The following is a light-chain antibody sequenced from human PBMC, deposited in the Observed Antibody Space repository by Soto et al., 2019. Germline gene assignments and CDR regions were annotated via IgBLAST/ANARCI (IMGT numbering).Light chain of an antibody. CDR2: DVT. Sequence: QSALTQPASVCGSPGQSITISCIGSFSDVGGYNYVSWYQQHPGKGPRLLIYDVTNRPSGVSDRFSGSKSGYTSSLTVSGHQADEDSDYYCSSSIGASTLLLFGAGTMLTGL. CDR1: FSDVGGYNY. V-gene: IGLV2-14*03. CDR3: SSSIGASTLLL. J-gene: IGLJ3*02.